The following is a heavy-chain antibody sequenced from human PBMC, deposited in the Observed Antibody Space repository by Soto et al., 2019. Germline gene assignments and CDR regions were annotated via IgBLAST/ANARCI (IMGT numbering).Heavy chain of an antibody. D-gene: IGHD3-10*01. CDR1: GYTFTNYT. J-gene: IGHJ6*02. CDR2: INAGNGDT. V-gene: IGHV1-3*01. CDR3: ARDPHYYGSGSYSDYYYYYGMDV. Sequence: ASVKVSCKASGYTFTNYTIHWVRQAPGQRLEWMGWINAGNGDTKYSQKLQGRVTITRDTSASTAYMELSSLRSEDTAVYYCARDPHYYGSGSYSDYYYYYGMDVWGQGTTVTVSS.